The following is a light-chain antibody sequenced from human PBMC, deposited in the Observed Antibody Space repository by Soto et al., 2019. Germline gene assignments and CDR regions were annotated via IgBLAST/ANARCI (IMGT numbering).Light chain of an antibody. V-gene: IGKV1-39*01. Sequence: DIQMTQSPSSLSASVGDRVTITYRASQSITNLLYCYQPKPWQAPKLLIYGTSSLLIVVPSRFSGSGSGTDFNLTIRVLQHEDFAPYYSQQTYVSVWTFGQGT. CDR2: GTS. CDR1: QSITNL. CDR3: QQTYVSVWT. J-gene: IGKJ1*01.